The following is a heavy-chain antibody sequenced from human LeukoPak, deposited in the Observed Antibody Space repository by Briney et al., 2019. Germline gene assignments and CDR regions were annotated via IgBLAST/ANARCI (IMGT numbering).Heavy chain of an antibody. CDR2: INHSGST. Sequence: SETLSLTCAVYGGSFSGYYWSWIRQPPGKGLEWIGEINHSGSTNYNPSLKSRVTISVDTSKNQFSLKLSSVTAADTAVYYCARSCGGDCPFDYWGQGTLVTVSS. V-gene: IGHV4-34*01. D-gene: IGHD2-21*01. J-gene: IGHJ4*02. CDR3: ARSCGGDCPFDY. CDR1: GGSFSGYY.